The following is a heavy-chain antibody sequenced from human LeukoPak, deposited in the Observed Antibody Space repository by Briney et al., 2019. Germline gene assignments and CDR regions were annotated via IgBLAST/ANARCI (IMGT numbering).Heavy chain of an antibody. CDR2: IRSKANSYAT. D-gene: IGHD1-26*01. J-gene: IGHJ3*02. CDR3: TRRYSGSYPHAFDI. Sequence: GGSLKLSCAASGFTFSGSAMHWVRQASGKGLEWVGRIRSKANSYATAYAASVKGRFTISRDDSKNTAYLQMNSLKTEDTAVYYCTRRYSGSYPHAFDIWGQGTVVTVSS. V-gene: IGHV3-73*01. CDR1: GFTFSGSA.